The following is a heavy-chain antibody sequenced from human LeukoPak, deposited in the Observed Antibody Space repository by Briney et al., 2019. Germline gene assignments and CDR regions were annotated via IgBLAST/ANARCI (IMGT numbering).Heavy chain of an antibody. CDR3: ARDSSHYLGSSDY. Sequence: GGSLRLSCAASGFTFSSYGMHWVRQAPGKGLEWVAVISYDGSNKYYADSVKGRFTISRDNIKNTLNLQMNSLRAEDTAIYYCARDSSHYLGSSDYWGQGTLVTVSS. CDR1: GFTFSSYG. V-gene: IGHV3-30*03. CDR2: ISYDGSNK. D-gene: IGHD6-6*01. J-gene: IGHJ4*02.